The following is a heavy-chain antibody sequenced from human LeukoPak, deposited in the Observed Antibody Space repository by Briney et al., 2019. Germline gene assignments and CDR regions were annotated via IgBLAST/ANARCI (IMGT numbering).Heavy chain of an antibody. D-gene: IGHD3-16*01. J-gene: IGHJ4*02. V-gene: IGHV1-18*01. CDR1: GYTFTIYG. CDR2: TSSFSDNT. CDR3: ARVQVKTRGSYFRDDY. Sequence: ASVKVSCKTSGYTFTIYGISWVRQAPGQGLEWMGWTSSFSDNTKYAEKFQGRVTMTTEISTSTAYMELRSLRFDDTAVYYCARVQVKTRGSYFRDDYWGQGTLVTVSS.